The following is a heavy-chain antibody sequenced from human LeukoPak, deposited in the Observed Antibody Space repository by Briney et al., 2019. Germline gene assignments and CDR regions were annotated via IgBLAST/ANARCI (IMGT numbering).Heavy chain of an antibody. Sequence: SETLSLTCTVSGVSISSHYWSWIRQPPGKGLEWVGYAYHTGSTSSNSSLKSRATMSVDTSKNQFSLRLTSLTAADTAVYYCARDFQRLGSDAFDFWGQGTMVTVSS. CDR2: AYHTGST. CDR1: GVSISSHY. V-gene: IGHV4-59*11. CDR3: ARDFQRLGSDAFDF. D-gene: IGHD2-15*01. J-gene: IGHJ3*01.